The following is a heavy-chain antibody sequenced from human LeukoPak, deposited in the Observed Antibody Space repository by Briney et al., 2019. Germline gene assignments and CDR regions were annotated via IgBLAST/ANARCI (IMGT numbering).Heavy chain of an antibody. CDR2: IYYSGST. CDR3: ARVHSGSYYADYYYMDV. V-gene: IGHV4-59*01. CDR1: GGSISSYY. D-gene: IGHD1-26*01. Sequence: SETLSLTCTVSGGSISSYYWSWIRQPPGKGLEWIGYIYYSGSTNYNPSLKSRVTISVDTSKNQLSLKLSSVTAADTAVYYCARVHSGSYYADYYYMDVWGKGTTVTVSS. J-gene: IGHJ6*03.